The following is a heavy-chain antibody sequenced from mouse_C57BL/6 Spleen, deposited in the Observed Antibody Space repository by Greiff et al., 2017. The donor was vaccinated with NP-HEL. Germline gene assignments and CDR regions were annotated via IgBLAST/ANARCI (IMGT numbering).Heavy chain of an antibody. D-gene: IGHD2-1*01. CDR1: GFTFSSYT. CDR2: IRGGGGNT. J-gene: IGHJ3*01. CDR3: ASLYGTWFAY. Sequence: EVKLVESGGGLVKPGGSLKLSCAASGFTFSSYTMSWVRQTPEKRLEWVATIRGGGGNTYYPASVKGRFTISSDNAKNTLYLQMSSLRAEDTSLSYCASLYGTWFAYWGQGTLVTVSA. V-gene: IGHV5-9*01.